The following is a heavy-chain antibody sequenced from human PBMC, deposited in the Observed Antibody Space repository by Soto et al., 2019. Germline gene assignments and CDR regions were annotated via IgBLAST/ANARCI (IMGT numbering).Heavy chain of an antibody. Sequence: QVQLQESGPGLVKPSETLSLTCTVSGGSISNHYWSWIRQPPGKGLEWIGYIYYNGNTNYNPSLKSRVTMSVDTSKNQISLKLGSVTAADTAVYYCTGANWYSEYWGQGTLVTVSS. CDR1: GGSISNHY. V-gene: IGHV4-59*11. J-gene: IGHJ4*02. CDR2: IYYNGNT. D-gene: IGHD7-27*01. CDR3: TGANWYSEY.